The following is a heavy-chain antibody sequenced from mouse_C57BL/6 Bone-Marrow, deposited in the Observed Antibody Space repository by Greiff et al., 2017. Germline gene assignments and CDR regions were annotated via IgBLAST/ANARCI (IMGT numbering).Heavy chain of an antibody. J-gene: IGHJ3*01. V-gene: IGHV14-4*01. D-gene: IGHD2-3*01. CDR1: GFNIKDDY. Sequence: VQLQQSGAELVRPGASVKLSCTASGFNIKDDYMHWVKQRPEQGLEWIGWIDPENGDTEYASKFQGKATITADTSSNTAYLQLSSLTSEDTAVYDCTRDDGYPWFAYWGQGTLVTVSA. CDR2: IDPENGDT. CDR3: TRDDGYPWFAY.